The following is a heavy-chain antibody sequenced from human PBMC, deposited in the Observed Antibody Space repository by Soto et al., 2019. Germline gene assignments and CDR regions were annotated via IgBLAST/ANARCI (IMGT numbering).Heavy chain of an antibody. V-gene: IGHV5-10-1*01. Sequence: GESLKISCKGSGYSFTSYWISWVRQMPGKGLEWMGRIDPSDSYTNYSPSFQGHVTISADKSISTAYLQWSSLKASDTAVYYCARRATTGYSSGWYGSGGDPYYFDYWGQGTLVTVSS. CDR1: GYSFTSYW. CDR2: IDPSDSYT. D-gene: IGHD6-19*01. J-gene: IGHJ4*02. CDR3: ARRATTGYSSGWYGSGGDPYYFDY.